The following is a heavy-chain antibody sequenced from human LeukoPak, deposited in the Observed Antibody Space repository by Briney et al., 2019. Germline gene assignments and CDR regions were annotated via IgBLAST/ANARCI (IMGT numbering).Heavy chain of an antibody. Sequence: ASVKVSCKASGYTVTSYGFSWVRQPPGQGLEGMGWISAYNGNTNYAQKFQGRVTLTTDTSTTTAYMELRSLRSDDTAMYYCATTGTGTTLRYWGQGTLVTVSS. CDR3: ATTGTGTTLRY. D-gene: IGHD1-1*01. V-gene: IGHV1-18*01. CDR1: GYTVTSYG. J-gene: IGHJ4*02. CDR2: ISAYNGNT.